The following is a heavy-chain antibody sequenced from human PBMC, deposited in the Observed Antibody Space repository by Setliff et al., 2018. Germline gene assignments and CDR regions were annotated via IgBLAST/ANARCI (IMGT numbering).Heavy chain of an antibody. V-gene: IGHV4-59*01. CDR3: ARGLQFYAFDI. J-gene: IGHJ3*02. D-gene: IGHD5-12*01. CDR2: IYYSGST. Sequence: KPSETLSLTCTVSGGSISSYYWSWIRQPPGKGLEWIGYIYYSGSTNYNPSLKSRVTISVDTSKNQFSLKLSSVTAADTAVYYCARGLQFYAFDIWGQGTMVTVSS. CDR1: GGSISSYY.